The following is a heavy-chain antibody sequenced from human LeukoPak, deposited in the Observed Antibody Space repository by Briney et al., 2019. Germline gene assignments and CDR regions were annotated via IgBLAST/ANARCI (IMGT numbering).Heavy chain of an antibody. CDR3: ARRFAPSRNDAFDI. J-gene: IGHJ3*02. Sequence: TSETLSLTCTVSGGSINSSSYYWGWIRQPPGKGLERIGTIYYSGSTYYNPSLKSRVTISVDTSKNQFSLKLSSVTASDTAVYYCARRFAPSRNDAFDIWGQGTMVTVSS. V-gene: IGHV4-39*01. CDR1: GGSINSSSYY. CDR2: IYYSGST. D-gene: IGHD3-10*01.